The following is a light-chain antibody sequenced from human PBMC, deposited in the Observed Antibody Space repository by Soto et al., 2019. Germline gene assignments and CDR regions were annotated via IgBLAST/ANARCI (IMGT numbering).Light chain of an antibody. CDR3: QQYNDWPPIT. Sequence: EIVLTQSPGTLSLSPGERATLSCRASQSVSSSYLAWYQQKPGQAPRLLIYGASNRATGIPDRFTGRGSGTEFTLTISSLQSEDSAVYFCQQYNDWPPITVGGGTKVDIK. CDR1: QSVSSSY. CDR2: GAS. J-gene: IGKJ4*01. V-gene: IGKV3-20*01.